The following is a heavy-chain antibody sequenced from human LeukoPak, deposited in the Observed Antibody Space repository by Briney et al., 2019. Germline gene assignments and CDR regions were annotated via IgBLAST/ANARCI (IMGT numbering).Heavy chain of an antibody. J-gene: IGHJ6*03. V-gene: IGHV1-2*02. CDR3: ARDARPHDYGDYGLQHDYYYYYYMDV. D-gene: IGHD4-17*01. CDR2: INPNSGGT. Sequence: ASVKVSCKASGYTFTGYYMHWVRQAPGQGLEWMGWINPNSGGTNYAQKFQGRVTMTRDTSTSTVYMELSSLRSEDTAVYYCARDARPHDYGDYGLQHDYYYYYYMDVWGKGTTVTIS. CDR1: GYTFTGYY.